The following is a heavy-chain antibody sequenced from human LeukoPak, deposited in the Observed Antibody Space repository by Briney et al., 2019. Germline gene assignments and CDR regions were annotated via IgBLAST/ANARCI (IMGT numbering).Heavy chain of an antibody. CDR3: VRDGGGNDY. Sequence: PSETLSLTCTVSGDSMSSYYWRWIREPAGKGLECIGRIYVYASTNYNPSLNTRITMSVDPYKNQFSLKLSSVTAADTAVYYCVRDGGGNDYWGQGTLVTVSS. J-gene: IGHJ4*02. V-gene: IGHV4-4*07. CDR2: IYVYAST. D-gene: IGHD4-23*01. CDR1: GDSMSSYY.